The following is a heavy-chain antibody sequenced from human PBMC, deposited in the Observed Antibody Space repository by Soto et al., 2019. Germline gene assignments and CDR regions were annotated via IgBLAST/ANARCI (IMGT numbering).Heavy chain of an antibody. J-gene: IGHJ4*02. V-gene: IGHV3-30-3*01. CDR1: GFTFSSYA. CDR2: ISYDGSNK. Sequence: QVQLVESGGGVVQPGRSLRLSCAASGFTFSSYAMHWVRQAPGKGLEWVAVISYDGSNKYYADSVKGRFTISRDNSKNTLYLQMNSLRAEDTAVYYCARSIAAAETGPYYFDYWGQGTLVTVSS. D-gene: IGHD6-13*01. CDR3: ARSIAAAETGPYYFDY.